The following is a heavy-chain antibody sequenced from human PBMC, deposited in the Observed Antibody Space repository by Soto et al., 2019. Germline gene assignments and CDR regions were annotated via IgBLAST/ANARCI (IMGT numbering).Heavy chain of an antibody. CDR3: ARDREYSRGYFDP. V-gene: IGHV4-4*02. Sequence: QVQLQESGPGLVKPSGTLSLTCAVSGGSIASGVWWSWVRQSPGKGLEWIGEISHDGKTNYNPSLKSRLSMSVDNSKNQLPLNVTSVTAADTAVYYCARDREYSRGYFDPWGQGTPVTVSS. J-gene: IGHJ5*02. CDR2: ISHDGKT. CDR1: GGSIASGVW. D-gene: IGHD5-12*01.